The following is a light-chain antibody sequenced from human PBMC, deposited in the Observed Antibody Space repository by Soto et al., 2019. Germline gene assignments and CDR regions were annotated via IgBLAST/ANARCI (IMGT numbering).Light chain of an antibody. J-gene: IGLJ2*01. V-gene: IGLV1-47*01. CDR2: RND. Sequence: QSVLTQPPSASGTPGQRVTISCSGSSSNIGSNYVYWYQQFPGSAPKLLIYRNDQRPSGVPDRFSGSKSGTSASLAISGPRSEDEDDYYCAAWDDSLSAVVFGGGTKVTVL. CDR3: AAWDDSLSAVV. CDR1: SSNIGSNY.